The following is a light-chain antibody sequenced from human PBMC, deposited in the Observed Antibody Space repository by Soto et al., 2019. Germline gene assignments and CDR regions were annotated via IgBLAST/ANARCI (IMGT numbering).Light chain of an antibody. CDR1: QGVTTN. J-gene: IGKJ1*01. CDR3: HQYGSSPRT. V-gene: IGKV3-20*01. Sequence: EIVLTQSPGTLSLSPGERVTLSCRAGQGVTTNFAWYQQKSGQSPRLLIYGASTRATGIPDRFSGSGSGTDFTLTISRLEPEDFAVYYCHQYGSSPRTFGQGTKVDIK. CDR2: GAS.